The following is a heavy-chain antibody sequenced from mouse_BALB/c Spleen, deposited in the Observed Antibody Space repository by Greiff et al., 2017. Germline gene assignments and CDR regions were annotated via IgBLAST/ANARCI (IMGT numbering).Heavy chain of an antibody. CDR2: ISDGGSYT. D-gene: IGHD1-2*01. CDR1: GFTFSDYY. Sequence: EVKLVESGGGLVKPGGSLKLSCAASGFTFSDYYMYWVRQTPEKRLEWVATISDGGSYTYYPDSVKGRFTISRDNAKNNLYLQMSSLKSEDTAVYYCARGDHCYDYAMDYWGQGTSVTVSS. V-gene: IGHV5-4*02. CDR3: ARGDHCYDYAMDY. J-gene: IGHJ4*01.